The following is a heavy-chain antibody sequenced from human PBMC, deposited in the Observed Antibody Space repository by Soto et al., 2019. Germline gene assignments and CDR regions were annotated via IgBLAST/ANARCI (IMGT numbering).Heavy chain of an antibody. J-gene: IGHJ6*02. CDR1: GFTFSSYG. Sequence: GGSLRLSCAASGFTFSSYGMHWVRQAPGKGLEWVTVISYDGSNKNYADSVKGRFAISRDNSKNTLYLQMNSLRAEDTAVYYCAKCVVSYSSDTAMARSYYYAMDVWGQGTTVTVSS. V-gene: IGHV3-30*18. CDR3: AKCVVSYSSDTAMARSYYYAMDV. D-gene: IGHD5-18*01. CDR2: ISYDGSNK.